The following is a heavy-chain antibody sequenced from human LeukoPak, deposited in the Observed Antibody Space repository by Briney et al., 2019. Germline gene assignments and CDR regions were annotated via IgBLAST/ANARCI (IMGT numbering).Heavy chain of an antibody. CDR2: ISYDGSNK. CDR1: GFTVSGNY. J-gene: IGHJ4*02. D-gene: IGHD1-26*01. V-gene: IGHV3-30*18. CDR3: AKGGLVGATTG. Sequence: GGSLRLSCAASGFTVSGNYMSWVRQAPGKGLEWVAVISYDGSNKYYADSVKGRFTISRDNSKNTLYLQMNSLRAEDTAVYYCAKGGLVGATTGWGQGTLVTVSS.